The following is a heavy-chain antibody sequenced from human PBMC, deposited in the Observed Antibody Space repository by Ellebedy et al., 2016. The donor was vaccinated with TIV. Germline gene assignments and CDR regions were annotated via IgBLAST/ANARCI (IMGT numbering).Heavy chain of an antibody. J-gene: IGHJ4*02. Sequence: SETLSLTXNVSGFSISSGFYWGWIRQPPGKGLEWIGSVYHSGSTYYNPSLKSRVTISVDTSKNQFSLRLSSLTAAGTAVYYCARYAFGSGSFDYWGQGILVTVSS. CDR3: ARYAFGSGSFDY. CDR2: VYHSGST. V-gene: IGHV4-38-2*02. CDR1: GFSISSGFY. D-gene: IGHD3-10*01.